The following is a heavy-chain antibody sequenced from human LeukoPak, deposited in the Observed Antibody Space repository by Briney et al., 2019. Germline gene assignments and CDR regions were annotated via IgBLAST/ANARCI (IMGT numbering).Heavy chain of an antibody. Sequence: GGSLRLSCAASGLTFSRYWMTWFRQAPGKGLEWVANIKQDGSEKYYVDSVKGRFTISRDNADRSLYLQMTSLRVEDTAVYFCASRYCTGVNCFATSYMCMDVWGKGTTVTVSS. CDR3: ASRYCTGVNCFATSYMCMDV. CDR2: IKQDGSEK. D-gene: IGHD2-8*02. V-gene: IGHV3-7*01. J-gene: IGHJ6*03. CDR1: GLTFSRYW.